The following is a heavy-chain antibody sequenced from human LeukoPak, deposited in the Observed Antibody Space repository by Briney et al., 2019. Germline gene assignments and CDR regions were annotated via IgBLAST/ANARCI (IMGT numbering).Heavy chain of an antibody. V-gene: IGHV3-53*04. CDR3: ARVDTVMAYYFDL. D-gene: IGHD5-18*01. Sequence: GGSLRLSCAASGFTVSTNCMTWVRQAPGKGLEWVPTIYSGGTTYYADSVMGRFTISRHNSRNTLYLQMNSLRAEDTAVYYCARVDTVMAYYFDLWGQGTLVTVSS. CDR1: GFTVSTNC. J-gene: IGHJ4*02. CDR2: IYSGGTT.